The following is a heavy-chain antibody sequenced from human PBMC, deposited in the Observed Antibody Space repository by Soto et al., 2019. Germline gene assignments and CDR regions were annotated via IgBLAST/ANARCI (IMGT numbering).Heavy chain of an antibody. CDR2: ISYDGSNK. CDR1: GFTFSSYA. V-gene: IGHV3-30-3*01. D-gene: IGHD6-13*01. J-gene: IGHJ2*01. CDR3: ARVTYSSSWDWYFDL. Sequence: QVQLVESGGGVVQPGRSLRLSCAASGFTFSSYAMHWVRQAPGKGLEWVAVISYDGSNKYYADSVKGRFTISRDNSKNTLYLQMNSLRAEDTAVYYCARVTYSSSWDWYFDLWGRGTLVTVSS.